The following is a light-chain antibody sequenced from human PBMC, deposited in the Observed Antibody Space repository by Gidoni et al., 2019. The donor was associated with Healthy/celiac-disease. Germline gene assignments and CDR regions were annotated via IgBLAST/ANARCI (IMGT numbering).Light chain of an antibody. CDR2: DVS. Sequence: QSALTQPRPVSGSPGQSVTISCTGTSSDVGGYNYVSWYQQHPGKAPKLMIYDVSKRPSGVPDRFSGSKSGNTAPLTISGLQAEDEADYYCCSYAGSYTFGVFGTGTKVTVL. CDR1: SSDVGGYNY. CDR3: CSYAGSYTFGV. V-gene: IGLV2-11*01. J-gene: IGLJ1*01.